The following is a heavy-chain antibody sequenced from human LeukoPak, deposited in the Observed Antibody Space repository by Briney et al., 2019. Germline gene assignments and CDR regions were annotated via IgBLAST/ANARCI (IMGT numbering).Heavy chain of an antibody. Sequence: SETLSLTCTVSGGSISSSSYYWGWIRQPPGKGLEWIGSIYYSGSTYYNPSLKSRVTISVDTSKNQFSLKLSSVTAADTAVYYCARESLGYSLGGYYYGMDVWGQGTTVTVSS. V-gene: IGHV4-39*07. J-gene: IGHJ6*02. CDR3: ARESLGYSLGGYYYGMDV. D-gene: IGHD3-22*01. CDR1: GGSISSSSYY. CDR2: IYYSGST.